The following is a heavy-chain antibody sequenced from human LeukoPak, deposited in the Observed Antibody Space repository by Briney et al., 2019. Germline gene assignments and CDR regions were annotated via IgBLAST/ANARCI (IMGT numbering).Heavy chain of an antibody. CDR3: ARDYMDTAMVEPAELFDY. CDR2: IWYDGSNK. D-gene: IGHD5-18*01. J-gene: IGHJ4*02. Sequence: PGGSLRLSCAASGFTFSNYAMSWVRQAPGKGLEWVAVIWYDGSNKYYADSVKGRFTISRDNSKNTLYLQMNSLRAEDTAVYYCARDYMDTAMVEPAELFDYWGQGTLVTVSS. V-gene: IGHV3-33*08. CDR1: GFTFSNYA.